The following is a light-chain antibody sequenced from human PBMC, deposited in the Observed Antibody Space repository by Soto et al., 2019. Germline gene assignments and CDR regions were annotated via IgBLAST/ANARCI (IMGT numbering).Light chain of an antibody. Sequence: QSALTQPASVSGSPGQSITISCTGTSSDVGSYNLVSWYQQHPGKAPKLMIYEGSKRPSGVSNRFSGSKSGNTASLTISGVQAEDEAAYYCCSYAGSSTWVFGGGTQLTVL. CDR3: CSYAGSSTWV. J-gene: IGLJ3*02. CDR2: EGS. CDR1: SSDVGSYNL. V-gene: IGLV2-23*01.